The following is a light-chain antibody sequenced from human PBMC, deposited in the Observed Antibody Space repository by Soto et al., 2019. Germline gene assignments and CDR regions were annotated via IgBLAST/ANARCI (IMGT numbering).Light chain of an antibody. CDR3: QQYNNLPPWT. CDR1: QSVRSN. CDR2: RAS. V-gene: IGKV3-15*01. Sequence: VVITQSPVTLSVSPGEGATLSYRASQSVRSNLAWYQQKPGQPPRLLIYRASTRATSIRVRFRGSGSGTEFTLPISSLQSEDFAVYYCQQYNNLPPWTFGQGTKVNI. J-gene: IGKJ1*01.